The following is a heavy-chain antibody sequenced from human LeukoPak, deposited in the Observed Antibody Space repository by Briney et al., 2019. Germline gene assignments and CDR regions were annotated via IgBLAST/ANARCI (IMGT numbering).Heavy chain of an antibody. CDR1: GYTFTGYY. J-gene: IGHJ4*02. CDR2: INPNSGST. V-gene: IGHV1-2*02. Sequence: ASVKVSCKASGYTFTGYYMHWVRQAPGQGLEWMGWINPNSGSTNYAQKFQGRVTMTRDTSISTAYMELSRLRSDDTAVYYCARLIINYGSGSYSFDYWGQGTLVTVSS. CDR3: ARLIINYGSGSYSFDY. D-gene: IGHD3-10*01.